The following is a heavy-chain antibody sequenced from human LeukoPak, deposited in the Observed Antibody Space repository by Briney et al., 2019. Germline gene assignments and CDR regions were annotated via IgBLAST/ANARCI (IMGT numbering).Heavy chain of an antibody. Sequence: SETLSLTCAVSGGSISSNSYYWGWVRQSPGKGLEWIGAIYYSGNTYYSPSLKSRVTISADTSKNQFSLNLSAVTAADAATYYCARHVATNYYYNYYGLDVWGQGTTVTVSS. V-gene: IGHV4-39*01. J-gene: IGHJ6*02. CDR2: IYYSGNT. CDR3: ARHVATNYYYNYYGLDV. CDR1: GGSISSNSYY.